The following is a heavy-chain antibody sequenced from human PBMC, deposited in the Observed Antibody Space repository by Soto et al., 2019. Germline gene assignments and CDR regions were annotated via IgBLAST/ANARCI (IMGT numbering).Heavy chain of an antibody. CDR1: GYTFTGYG. D-gene: IGHD6-19*01. CDR3: ARAGYSSGWGVYYYYYMDV. V-gene: IGHV1-18*01. CDR2: ISAYNSNT. J-gene: IGHJ6*03. Sequence: ASVKVSCKASGYTFTGYGISWVRQAPGQGLEWMGWISAYNSNTNYAQKLQGRVTMTTDTSTSTAYMELRSLRSDDTAVYYCARAGYSSGWGVYYYYYMDVWGKGTTVTVSS.